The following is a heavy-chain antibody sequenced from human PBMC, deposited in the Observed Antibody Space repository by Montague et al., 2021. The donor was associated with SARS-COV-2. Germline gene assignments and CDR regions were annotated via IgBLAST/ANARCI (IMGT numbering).Heavy chain of an antibody. CDR2: IYHSGSA. CDR1: GGSISRSNW. Sequence: SETLSLTCAVSGGSISRSNWWSWVRQPPGKGLEWIGEIYHSGSANYNPSLKSRVTISVDKSKNQFSLKLSSVTAADTAAYYCARERVDDGDACYYSGMDVWGQGTAVTVS. D-gene: IGHD4-17*01. J-gene: IGHJ6*02. CDR3: ARERVDDGDACYYSGMDV. V-gene: IGHV4-4*02.